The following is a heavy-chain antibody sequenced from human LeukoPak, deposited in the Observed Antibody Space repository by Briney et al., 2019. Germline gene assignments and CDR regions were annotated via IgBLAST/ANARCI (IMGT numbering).Heavy chain of an antibody. J-gene: IGHJ4*02. CDR1: GFTFSSYW. V-gene: IGHV3-74*03. CDR2: INSDGSST. D-gene: IGHD6-13*01. CDR3: AKGRYSSSWYYFDY. Sequence: TGGSLRLSCAASGFTFSSYWMHWVRQAPGKGLVWVSRINSDGSSTTYADSVKGRFAISRDNAKNTLFLQMNSLSPEDTAVYYCAKGRYSSSWYYFDYWGQGTLVTVSS.